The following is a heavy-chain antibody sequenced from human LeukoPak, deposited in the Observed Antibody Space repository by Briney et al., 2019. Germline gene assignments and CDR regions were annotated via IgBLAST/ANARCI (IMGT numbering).Heavy chain of an antibody. J-gene: IGHJ4*02. V-gene: IGHV3-23*01. CDR1: GFTFSSYA. CDR3: AKHYGSGSKGGYYFDY. CDR2: ISGSGGST. Sequence: GGSLRLSCAASGFTFSSYAMSWVRQAPGKGLEWVSAISGSGGSTYYAGSVKGRFTISRDNSKNTLYLQMNSLRAEDTAVYYCAKHYGSGSKGGYYFDYWGQGTLVTVSS. D-gene: IGHD3-10*01.